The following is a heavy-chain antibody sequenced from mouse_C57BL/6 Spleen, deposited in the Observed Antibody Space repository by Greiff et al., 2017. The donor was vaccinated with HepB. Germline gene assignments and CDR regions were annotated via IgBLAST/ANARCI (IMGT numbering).Heavy chain of an antibody. D-gene: IGHD1-1*01. J-gene: IGHJ1*03. Sequence: QVQLQQPGAELVKSGASVKLSCKASGYTFTSYWMHWVKQRPGQGLEWIGMIHPNSGSTNYNEKFKSKATLTVDKSSSTAYMQLSSLTSEDSAVYYCAPITTVVAEYFDVWGTGTTVTVSS. CDR2: IHPNSGST. CDR1: GYTFTSYW. V-gene: IGHV1-64*01. CDR3: APITTVVAEYFDV.